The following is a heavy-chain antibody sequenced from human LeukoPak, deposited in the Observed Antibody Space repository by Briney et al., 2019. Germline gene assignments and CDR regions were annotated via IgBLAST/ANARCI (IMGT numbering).Heavy chain of an antibody. CDR2: IQYDGSDK. CDR3: ARSLAGFGPNYYMDV. CDR1: GFTFTGYG. J-gene: IGHJ6*03. D-gene: IGHD3-10*01. V-gene: IGHV3-30*02. Sequence: GESLRLSCAASGFTFTGYGMHWVRQAPGKGLEWVAFIQYDGSDKYYADSVKGRFTISRDNAKNSLYLQMNSLRAEDTAVYYCARSLAGFGPNYYMDVWGKGTTVTVSS.